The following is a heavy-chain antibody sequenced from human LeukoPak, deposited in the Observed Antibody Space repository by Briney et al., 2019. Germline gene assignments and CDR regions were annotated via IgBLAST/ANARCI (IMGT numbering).Heavy chain of an antibody. D-gene: IGHD5-24*01. Sequence: GGSLRLSCAASGFTFSSYSMNWVRQAPGKGLEWVSAISGSGGSTYYADSVKGRFTISRDNSKNTLYLEMNSLRAEDTAVYYCATSGGLQSDYWGQGTLVTVSS. V-gene: IGHV3-23*01. CDR1: GFTFSSYS. CDR3: ATSGGLQSDY. CDR2: ISGSGGST. J-gene: IGHJ4*02.